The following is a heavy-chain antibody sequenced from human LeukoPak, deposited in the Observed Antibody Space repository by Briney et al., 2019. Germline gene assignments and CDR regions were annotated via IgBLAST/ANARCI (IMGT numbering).Heavy chain of an antibody. D-gene: IGHD5-24*01. V-gene: IGHV3-53*01. J-gene: IGHJ4*02. CDR1: GFTVSSNY. Sequence: GGSLRLSCAASGFTVSSNYMSWVRQAPGKGLEWVSVFYIGGSRYYADSVRGRFTISRDSSKNTLSLQMNSLGVEDTAVYFCARTINRSFGYWGQGTLVTVSS. CDR2: FYIGGSR. CDR3: ARTINRSFGY.